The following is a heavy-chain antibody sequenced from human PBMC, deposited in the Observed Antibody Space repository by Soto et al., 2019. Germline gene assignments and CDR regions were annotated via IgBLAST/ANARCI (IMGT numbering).Heavy chain of an antibody. CDR3: ARFTGVSSGWLYWYFDL. D-gene: IGHD6-19*01. J-gene: IGHJ2*01. CDR2: IIPIFGTA. V-gene: IGHV1-69*12. CDR1: GGTFSSYA. Sequence: QVQLVQSGAAVKKPGSSVKVSCKASGGTFSSYAISWVRQAPGQGLEWMGGIIPIFGTANYAQKFQGRVTITADESTSTAYMELSSLRSEDTAVYYCARFTGVSSGWLYWYFDLWGRGTLVTVSS.